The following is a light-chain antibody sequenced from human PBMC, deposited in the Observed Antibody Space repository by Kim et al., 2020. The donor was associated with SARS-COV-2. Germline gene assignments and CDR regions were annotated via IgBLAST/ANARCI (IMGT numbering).Light chain of an antibody. CDR1: QSVSSN. J-gene: IGKJ2*01. V-gene: IGKV3-15*01. Sequence: VSPGERATLSCRASQSVSSNLAWYQHKPGQAPRLLIYGASTRATGIPARFSGSGSGTEFTLSISSLQSEDFAVYYCHQYNSWPRGTFGQGTKLEIK. CDR3: HQYNSWPRGT. CDR2: GAS.